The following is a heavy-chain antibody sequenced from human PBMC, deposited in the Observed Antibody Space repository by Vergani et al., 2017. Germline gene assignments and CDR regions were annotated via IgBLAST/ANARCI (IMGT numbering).Heavy chain of an antibody. CDR3: ARDKRFLEWSHYYMDV. J-gene: IGHJ6*03. Sequence: QVQLVQSGAEVKKPGASVKVSCKASGYTFTSYAMHWVRQAPGQRLEWMGWINAGNGNTKYSQKFQGRVTITRDTSASTAYMELNSLRAEDTAVYYCARDKRFLEWSHYYMDVWGKGTTVTVSS. CDR2: INAGNGNT. V-gene: IGHV1-3*01. D-gene: IGHD3-3*01. CDR1: GYTFTSYA.